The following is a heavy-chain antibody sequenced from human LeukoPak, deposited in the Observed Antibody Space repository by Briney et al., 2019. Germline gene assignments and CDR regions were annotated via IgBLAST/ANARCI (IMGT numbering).Heavy chain of an antibody. CDR1: GFTSSINA. CDR3: AKVYYGSVSYYKPRITY. Sequence: PGGSLRLSCAPSGFTSSINAMRRVRQAPGKGLEWVSAISGSGGSTYYADSVKGRFTISRDNSKNTLYLQMNSLRAEETAVYYFAKVYYGSVSYYKPRITYWGQGTLVTVSS. D-gene: IGHD3-10*01. J-gene: IGHJ4*02. CDR2: ISGSGGST. V-gene: IGHV3-23*01.